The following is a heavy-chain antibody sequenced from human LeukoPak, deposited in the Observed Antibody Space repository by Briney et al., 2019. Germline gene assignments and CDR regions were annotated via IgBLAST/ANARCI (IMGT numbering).Heavy chain of an antibody. CDR2: ISAYNGNT. D-gene: IGHD1-26*01. Sequence: ASVKGSCKASGYTFTSYGISWVRQAPGQGLEWMGWISAYNGNTNYAQKLQGRVTMTTDTSTSTAYMELRSLRSDDTAVYYCVTDPIAVGATDFDYWGQGTLVTVSS. V-gene: IGHV1-18*01. J-gene: IGHJ4*02. CDR3: VTDPIAVGATDFDY. CDR1: GYTFTSYG.